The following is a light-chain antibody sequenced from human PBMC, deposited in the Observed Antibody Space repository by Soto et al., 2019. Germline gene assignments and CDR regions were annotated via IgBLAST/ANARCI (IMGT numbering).Light chain of an antibody. CDR2: NVN. J-gene: IGLJ1*01. CDR3: SSYASSSTPYV. Sequence: QSALTQPASVSGSPGQSITISCTGTSSDVGGYNYVSWYQQHPGKVPKLMIYNVNNRPSGVSDRFSGSKSGNSASLTISGLQAEDEADYYCSSYASSSTPYVLGTGTKVTVL. CDR1: SSDVGGYNY. V-gene: IGLV2-14*01.